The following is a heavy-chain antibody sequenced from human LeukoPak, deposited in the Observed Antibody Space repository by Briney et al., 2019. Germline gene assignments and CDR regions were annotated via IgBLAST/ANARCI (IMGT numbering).Heavy chain of an antibody. CDR2: ISGSGGST. Sequence: GGSLRLSCAASGFTFSSYAMSWVRQAPGKGLEWVSAISGSGGSTYYADSVKGRFTISRDNSKNTLYLKMNSLRAEDTAVYYCAKDQGLWFEVGWFDPWGQGTLVTVSS. J-gene: IGHJ5*02. V-gene: IGHV3-23*01. D-gene: IGHD3-10*01. CDR3: AKDQGLWFEVGWFDP. CDR1: GFTFSSYA.